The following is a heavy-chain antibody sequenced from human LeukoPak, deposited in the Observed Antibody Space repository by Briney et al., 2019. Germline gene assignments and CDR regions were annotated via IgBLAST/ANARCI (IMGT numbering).Heavy chain of an antibody. CDR1: GFTFSSYG. V-gene: IGHV3-30*18. Sequence: PGGSLRLSCAASGFTFSSYGMHWVRQAPGKGLEWVAVISYDGSNKYYADSVKGRFTISRDNSKNTLYLQMSSLRAEDTAVYYCAKDRWEVVASGYGMDVWGQGTTVTVSS. J-gene: IGHJ6*02. D-gene: IGHD2-15*01. CDR2: ISYDGSNK. CDR3: AKDRWEVVASGYGMDV.